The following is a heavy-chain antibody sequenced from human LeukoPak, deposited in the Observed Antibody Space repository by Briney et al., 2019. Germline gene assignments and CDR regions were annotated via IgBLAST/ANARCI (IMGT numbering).Heavy chain of an antibody. V-gene: IGHV3-30*18. J-gene: IGHJ4*02. Sequence: GGSLRLSCAASGFTFSSYGMHWVREAPGKGLVGVADISYDGSNKYYADSVKGRFTISRDNSKNPRYLQMNSLRAEDTAVYYCAKDLDRYYYGSWSHLDYWGQGTLVTVSS. CDR2: ISYDGSNK. CDR1: GFTFSSYG. CDR3: AKDLDRYYYGSWSHLDY. D-gene: IGHD3-10*01.